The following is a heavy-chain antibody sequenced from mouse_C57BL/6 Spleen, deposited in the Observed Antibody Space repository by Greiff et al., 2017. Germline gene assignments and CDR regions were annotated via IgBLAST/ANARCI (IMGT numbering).Heavy chain of an antibody. V-gene: IGHV1-15*01. CDR1: GYTFTDYE. CDR3: TKGDLWAFAY. J-gene: IGHJ3*01. Sequence: QVQLKESGAELVRPGASVTLSCKASGYTFTDYEMHWVKQTPVHGLEWIGAIDPETGGTAYNQKFKGKAILTADKSSSTAYMELRSLTSEDSAVYYGTKGDLWAFAYWGQGTLVTVSA. D-gene: IGHD1-1*02. CDR2: IDPETGGT.